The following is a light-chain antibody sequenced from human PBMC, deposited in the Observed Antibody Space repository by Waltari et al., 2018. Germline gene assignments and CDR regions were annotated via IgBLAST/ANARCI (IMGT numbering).Light chain of an antibody. J-gene: IGLJ2*01. CDR1: SRDVGGYNY. CDR3: SSYTSSSTLVI. Sequence: QSALTQPASVSGSPGPSITISCTGTSRDVGGYNYVPWYQQLPGKAPKLMIHDVSNRPSGVSNRFSGSKSGNTASLTISGLQAEDEADYYCSSYTSSSTLVIFGGGTKLTVL. V-gene: IGLV2-14*03. CDR2: DVS.